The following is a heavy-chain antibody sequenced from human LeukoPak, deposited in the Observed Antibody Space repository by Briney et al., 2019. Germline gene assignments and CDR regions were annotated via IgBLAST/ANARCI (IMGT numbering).Heavy chain of an antibody. CDR1: GFTFSNAW. D-gene: IGHD2-2*01. Sequence: GGSLRLSCAASGFTFSNAWMSWVRQAPGKGLEWVAVISYDGSNKYYADSVKGRFTISRDNSKNTLYLQMNSLRAEDTAVYYCARDTGYCSSTSCYGVAFDIWGQGTMVTVSS. V-gene: IGHV3-30*03. CDR3: ARDTGYCSSTSCYGVAFDI. CDR2: ISYDGSNK. J-gene: IGHJ3*02.